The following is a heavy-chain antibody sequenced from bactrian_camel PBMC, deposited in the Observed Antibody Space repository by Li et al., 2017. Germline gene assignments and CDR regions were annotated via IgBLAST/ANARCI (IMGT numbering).Heavy chain of an antibody. CDR2: VYFGGGST. Sequence: HVQLVESGGGSVQAGGSLRLSCGEKSGYIDRNVCMVWFRQAPGKEREGVAFVYFGGGSTYYADSVKGRFTISQDKGKNTVYLLMNSLKPDDSGTYYCAYESGTTPDLCRRRGPGGYFGQGTQVTVS. CDR1: GYIDRNVC. V-gene: IGHV3S63*01. D-gene: IGHD7*01. J-gene: IGHJ4*01.